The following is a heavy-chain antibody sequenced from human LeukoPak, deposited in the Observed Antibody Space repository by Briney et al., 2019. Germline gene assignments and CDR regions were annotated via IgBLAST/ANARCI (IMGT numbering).Heavy chain of an antibody. Sequence: GGSLRLSCAASGFTFDDYGMSWIRQAPGKGLEWVSYISPSGSTILYADSVKGRFTISRDNAKNSLFLQMNNLGVEDTAVYYCARAPPDWECSNSICYTWYFDLWGRGTLSLSPQ. D-gene: IGHD2-2*02. CDR1: GFTFDDYG. CDR2: ISPSGSTI. V-gene: IGHV3-11*04. CDR3: ARAPPDWECSNSICYTWYFDL. J-gene: IGHJ2*01.